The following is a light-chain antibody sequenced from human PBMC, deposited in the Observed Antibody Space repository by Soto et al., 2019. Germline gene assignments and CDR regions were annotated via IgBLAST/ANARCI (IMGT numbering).Light chain of an antibody. CDR3: QQYNSWLWT. Sequence: EVVLTQSPATLSLSPGERATLSCRSSENVRTFVDWYQQKPGQAPRLLIHGASNRATGIPARFSGGGSGTDFTLTISRLEPEDFAVYYCQQYNSWLWTFGQGTKVDIK. CDR1: ENVRTF. J-gene: IGKJ1*01. V-gene: IGKV3-11*01. CDR2: GAS.